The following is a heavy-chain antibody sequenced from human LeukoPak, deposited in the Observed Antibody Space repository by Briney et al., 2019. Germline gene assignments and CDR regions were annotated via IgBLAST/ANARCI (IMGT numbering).Heavy chain of an antibody. V-gene: IGHV3-21*01. CDR3: AARSPAAKGNSVDY. J-gene: IGHJ4*02. D-gene: IGHD2-2*01. CDR1: GFTFSSYS. Sequence: EGSLRLSCAASGFTFSSYSMNWVRQAPGKGLEWVSSISSSSSYVYYADSVKGRFTISRDNAKNSLYLQMNSLRAEDTAVYYCAARSPAAKGNSVDYWGQGTLVTVSS. CDR2: ISSSSSYV.